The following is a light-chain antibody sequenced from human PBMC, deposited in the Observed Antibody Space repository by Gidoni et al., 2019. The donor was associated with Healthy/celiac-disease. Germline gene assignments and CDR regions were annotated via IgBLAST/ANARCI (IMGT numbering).Light chain of an antibody. Sequence: EIVLTQSLATLSLSPGERATLSCSASQSVSSYFGWYQQKPGQAPRLLIYDASNRATGIPARFSGSGSGTDFTLTISSLEPEDFAVYYCQQRSNWPPYTFGQGTKLEIK. CDR1: QSVSSY. CDR2: DAS. J-gene: IGKJ2*01. V-gene: IGKV3-11*01. CDR3: QQRSNWPPYT.